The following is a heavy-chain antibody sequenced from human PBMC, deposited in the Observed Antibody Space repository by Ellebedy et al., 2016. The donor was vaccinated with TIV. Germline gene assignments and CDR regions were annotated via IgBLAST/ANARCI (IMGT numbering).Heavy chain of an antibody. CDR3: ATGAKFGSGTDRPIDN. V-gene: IGHV3-30*03. CDR2: ISYDGRNK. D-gene: IGHD3-10*01. CDR1: GFTFSSYG. Sequence: GESLKISCAASGFTFSSYGMHWVRQAPGKGLEWVAVISYDGRNKYYADSVKGRFTISRDNSKNTLYLQMNSLRGEDTAVYYCATGAKFGSGTDRPIDNWGQGTLVTVSS. J-gene: IGHJ4*02.